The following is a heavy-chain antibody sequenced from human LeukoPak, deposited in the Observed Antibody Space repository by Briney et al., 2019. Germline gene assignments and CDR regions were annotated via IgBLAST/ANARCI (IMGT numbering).Heavy chain of an antibody. D-gene: IGHD6-13*01. CDR2: ITWNSGSV. CDR3: AKDRAAAGTGYYFDY. J-gene: IGHJ4*02. CDR1: GFTFHNYA. Sequence: SLRLSCAASGFTFHNYAMHWVRQAPGKGLEWVSTITWNSGSVGYADPVKGRFTISRDNAKNSLYLQMNSLRAEDTALYYCAKDRAAAGTGYYFDYWGQGALVTVSS. V-gene: IGHV3-9*01.